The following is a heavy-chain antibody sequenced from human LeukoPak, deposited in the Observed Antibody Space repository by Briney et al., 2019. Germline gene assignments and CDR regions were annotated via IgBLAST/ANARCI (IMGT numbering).Heavy chain of an antibody. D-gene: IGHD3-22*01. CDR1: GFTFSNYY. J-gene: IGHJ5*02. CDR3: ARDSSSGYYYWFDP. CDR2: ISNSGSTT. V-gene: IGHV3-11*01. Sequence: PGGSLRLSCAASGFTFSNYYMSWIRQAPGKGLEWVSYISNSGSTTYNADSVKGRFTISRDNAKNSLYLQMKSLRADDTAVYYCARDSSSGYYYWFDPWAREPWSPCPQ.